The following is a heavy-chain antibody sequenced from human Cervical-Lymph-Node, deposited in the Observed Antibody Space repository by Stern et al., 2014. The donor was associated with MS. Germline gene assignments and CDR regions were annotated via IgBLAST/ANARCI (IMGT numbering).Heavy chain of an antibody. J-gene: IGHJ4*02. D-gene: IGHD1-26*01. CDR2: VPPVFVTT. Sequence: VQLVESGAEVKKPGSSVKVSCKASGDTFSSYAINWVRQVPGQGLEWMGGVPPVFVTTTYAQKFQGRIAITADKTTNTAYMELMTLRSEDTAVYYCARGGGLVGYFDYWGQGTLVSVSS. CDR3: ARGGGLVGYFDY. CDR1: GDTFSSYA. V-gene: IGHV1-69*06.